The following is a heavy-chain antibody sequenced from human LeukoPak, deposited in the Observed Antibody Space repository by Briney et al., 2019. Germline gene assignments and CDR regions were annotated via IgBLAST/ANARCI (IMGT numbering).Heavy chain of an antibody. V-gene: IGHV3-7*01. CDR2: INQDANLI. Sequence: GGSLRLSCTASGFTFTNYWMIWIRQAPGKGLEWVANINQDANLIRYVDSVKGRFTISRDNAKNSVYLQMNSLRIEDTAVYYCAKSEGYIPSYWGQGTLVTVSS. CDR1: GFTFTNYW. D-gene: IGHD5-18*01. J-gene: IGHJ4*02. CDR3: AKSEGYIPSY.